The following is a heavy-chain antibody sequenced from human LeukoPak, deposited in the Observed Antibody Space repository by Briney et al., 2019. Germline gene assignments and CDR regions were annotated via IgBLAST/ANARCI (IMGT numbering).Heavy chain of an antibody. CDR2: VSGSGGST. V-gene: IGHV3-23*01. D-gene: IGHD5-12*01. Sequence: GGSLRLSCAASGFTFSSYPMSWVRQAPGTGLEWVSGVSGSGGSTYYADSVKGRFTISRDNSKNTLYLQMNSLRAEDTAVYYCAKDLDIVATITGNWGQGTLVTVSS. CDR1: GFTFSSYP. CDR3: AKDLDIVATITGN. J-gene: IGHJ4*02.